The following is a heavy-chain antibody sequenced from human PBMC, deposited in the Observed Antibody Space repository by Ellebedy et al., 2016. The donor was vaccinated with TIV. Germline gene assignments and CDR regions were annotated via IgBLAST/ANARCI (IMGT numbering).Heavy chain of an antibody. J-gene: IGHJ6*02. Sequence: AASVKVSCKVSGYSVPELSIHWVRQAPGKGLEWMGGFDPEDDETVFAQNFQGRVTMTEDTFTDTAYMELSSLRSEDTAVYYCATDGPGDPHAKPYYHYYGMDVWGQGTTVTVSS. CDR1: GYSVPELS. CDR2: FDPEDDET. CDR3: ATDGPGDPHAKPYYHYYGMDV. V-gene: IGHV1-24*01. D-gene: IGHD2-2*01.